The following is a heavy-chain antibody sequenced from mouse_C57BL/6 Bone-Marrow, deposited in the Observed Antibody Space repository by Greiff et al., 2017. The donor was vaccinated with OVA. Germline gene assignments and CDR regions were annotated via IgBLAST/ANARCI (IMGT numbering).Heavy chain of an antibody. Sequence: VQLQQPGAELVMPGASVKLSCKASGYTFTSYWMHWVKQRPGQGLEWIGEIDPSDSYTNYNQKFKGKSTLTVDKSSSTAYMQLSSLTSEDSAVYYCARSFPVYYYGSSYWYFDVWGTGTTVTVSS. V-gene: IGHV1-69*01. CDR3: ARSFPVYYYGSSYWYFDV. CDR2: IDPSDSYT. D-gene: IGHD1-1*01. J-gene: IGHJ1*03. CDR1: GYTFTSYW.